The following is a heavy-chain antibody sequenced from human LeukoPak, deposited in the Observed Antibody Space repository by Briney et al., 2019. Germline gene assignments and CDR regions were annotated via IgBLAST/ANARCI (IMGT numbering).Heavy chain of an antibody. V-gene: IGHV1-46*01. CDR2: INPSGGTT. CDR3: ARAHCSGGACPNWFDP. J-gene: IGHJ5*02. D-gene: IGHD2-15*01. CDR1: GYTFTSYY. Sequence: SVKVSCKASGYTFTSYYMHWVRQAPGQGLEWMGIINPSGGTTGYAQKFQGRVTMTRDTSTSTVYMELSSLRSDDTAVYYCARAHCSGGACPNWFDPWGQGTLVTVSS.